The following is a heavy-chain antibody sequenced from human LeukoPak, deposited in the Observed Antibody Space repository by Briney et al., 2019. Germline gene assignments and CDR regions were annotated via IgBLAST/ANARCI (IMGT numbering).Heavy chain of an antibody. CDR3: AKDDAWLQYND. Sequence: GGSLRLSCAASGSTFSSYGMHWVRQAPGKGLEWVSGISPSGDIKYYVDSVKGRFTVSRDNSKNTLYLQINSLRDEDTAVYYCAKDDAWLQYNDWGQGTLVTVSS. J-gene: IGHJ4*02. V-gene: IGHV3-23*01. CDR2: ISPSGDIK. CDR1: GSTFSSYG. D-gene: IGHD5-24*01.